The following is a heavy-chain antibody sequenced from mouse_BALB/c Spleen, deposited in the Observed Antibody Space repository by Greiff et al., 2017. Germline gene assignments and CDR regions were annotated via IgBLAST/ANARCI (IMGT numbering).Heavy chain of an antibody. Sequence: VQLQQSGPELVKPGASVKISCKASGYSFTGYYMHWVKQSHVKSLEWIGRINPYNGATSYNQNFKDKASLTVDKSSSTAYMELHSLTSEDSAVYYCARYDYFDYWGQGTTLTVSS. CDR1: GYSFTGYY. D-gene: IGHD2-3*01. V-gene: IGHV1-31*01. CDR2: INPYNGAT. CDR3: ARYDYFDY. J-gene: IGHJ2*01.